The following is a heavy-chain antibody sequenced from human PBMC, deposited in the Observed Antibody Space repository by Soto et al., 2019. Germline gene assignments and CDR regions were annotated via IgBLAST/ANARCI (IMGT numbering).Heavy chain of an antibody. CDR2: ISSSSSTI. V-gene: IGHV3-48*01. Sequence: PGGSLRLSCAASGFTFSSYSMNWVRQAPGKGLEWVSYISSSSSTIYYADSVKGRFTISRDNAKNSLYLQMNSLRAEDTAVYYCARDCLFRSTSCPSENWFDPWGQGTLVTVSS. CDR3: ARDCLFRSTSCPSENWFDP. D-gene: IGHD2-2*01. CDR1: GFTFSSYS. J-gene: IGHJ5*02.